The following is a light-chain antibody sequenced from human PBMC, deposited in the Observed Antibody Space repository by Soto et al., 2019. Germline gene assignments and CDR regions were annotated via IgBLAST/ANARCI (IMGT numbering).Light chain of an antibody. J-gene: IGKJ2*01. Sequence: EIVLTQSPVTLSLSPGERATLSCRASQRITNNFLAWFQQKAGLAPRLLIYGASTRASGVPDRFSGGGSGADFVLTISRLAPEDFAVYYWQQYGRSPFTFGQGTKLQIK. CDR3: QQYGRSPFT. V-gene: IGKV3-20*01. CDR1: QRITNNF. CDR2: GAS.